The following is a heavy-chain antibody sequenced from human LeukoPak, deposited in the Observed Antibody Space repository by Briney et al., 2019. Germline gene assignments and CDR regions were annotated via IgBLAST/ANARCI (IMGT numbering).Heavy chain of an antibody. D-gene: IGHD5-24*01. CDR3: ARDVEMATISAFDI. Sequence: ASVKVSCKASGYTFTGYYMHWVRQAPGQGLEWMGWINPNSGGTNYAQKFQGRVTMTRDTSISTAYMELGRLRSDDTAVYYCARDVEMATISAFDIWGQGTMVTVSS. CDR2: INPNSGGT. CDR1: GYTFTGYY. J-gene: IGHJ3*02. V-gene: IGHV1-2*02.